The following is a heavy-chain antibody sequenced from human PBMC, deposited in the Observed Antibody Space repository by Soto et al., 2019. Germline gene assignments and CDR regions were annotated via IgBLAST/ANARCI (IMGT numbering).Heavy chain of an antibody. Sequence: PGGSLRLSCAASGFTFSNYWMHWVRQVSGKGLEWVSYITSDGSRTTYADSVKGRFTISRDNAKNTLFLQADSLRVDDTAVYYCTRGRYCTDASCYNSRFDPWGQGTLVTVSS. J-gene: IGHJ5*02. CDR3: TRGRYCTDASCYNSRFDP. CDR2: ITSDGSRT. V-gene: IGHV3-74*03. CDR1: GFTFSNYW. D-gene: IGHD2-15*01.